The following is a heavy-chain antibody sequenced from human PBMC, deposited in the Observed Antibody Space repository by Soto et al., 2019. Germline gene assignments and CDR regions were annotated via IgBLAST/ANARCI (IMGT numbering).Heavy chain of an antibody. Sequence: QVQLEQSGAEVKKPGSSVKVSCKASGGTLSYHGVAWLRQAPGQGLEWMGGTIPVFNTAKYAQKFQGRVTVTADKFTNIAYMELSSLRSEDTAFYFCARGVYGSGNYYTGPSAFDIWGQGTMVIVSS. CDR3: ARGVYGSGNYYTGPSAFDI. D-gene: IGHD3-10*01. CDR2: TIPVFNTA. CDR1: GGTLSYHG. J-gene: IGHJ3*02. V-gene: IGHV1-69*06.